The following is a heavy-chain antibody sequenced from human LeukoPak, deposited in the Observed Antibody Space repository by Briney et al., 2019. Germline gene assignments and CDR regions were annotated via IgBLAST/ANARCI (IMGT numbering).Heavy chain of an antibody. CDR1: GHCFSSGN. V-gene: IGHV3-21*06. Sequence: NSGGSLRLSCAASGHCFSSGNMNWVRQAPGKAREWLSSLSVSALLVLYAASVKGPFTISRHNAANSLFLPMNSLRVEDTAVYYCARDLQTGLAFDAWGQGTVVAVSS. D-gene: IGHD7-27*01. CDR3: ARDLQTGLAFDA. CDR2: LSVSALLV. J-gene: IGHJ3*01.